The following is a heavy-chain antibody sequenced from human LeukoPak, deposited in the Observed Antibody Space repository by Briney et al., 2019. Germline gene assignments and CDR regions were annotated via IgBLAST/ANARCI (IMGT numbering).Heavy chain of an antibody. D-gene: IGHD4-23*01. J-gene: IGHJ2*01. CDR3: AGRTTVVTTNYWYFDL. CDR2: TRNKANSYTT. V-gene: IGHV3-72*01. Sequence: GGSLRLSCAASGFTFSDHYMDWVRQAPGKGLEWVGRTRNKANSYTTEYAASVKGRFTISRDDSKNSLYLQMNSLKTGDTSVYYCAGRTTVVTTNYWYFDLWGRGTLVTVSS. CDR1: GFTFSDHY.